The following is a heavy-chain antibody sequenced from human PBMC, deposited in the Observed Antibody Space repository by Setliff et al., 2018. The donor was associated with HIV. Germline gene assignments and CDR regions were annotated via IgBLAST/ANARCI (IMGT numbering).Heavy chain of an antibody. CDR1: GGSISSDCCY. CDR2: IYYSGTT. V-gene: IGHV4-39*01. CDR3: ASRIYYYDSNNFLREEGFDP. Sequence: SETLSLTCSVSGGSISSDCCYWGWIRQPPGKGLEWIASIYYSGTTYYNPSLERRVTISIDAPKNQVSLKLKSVIAADTAVYYCASRIYYYDSNNFLREEGFDPWGQGTLVTVSS. D-gene: IGHD3-22*01. J-gene: IGHJ5*02.